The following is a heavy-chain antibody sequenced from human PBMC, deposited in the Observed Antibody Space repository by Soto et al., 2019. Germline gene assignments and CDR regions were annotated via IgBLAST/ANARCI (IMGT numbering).Heavy chain of an antibody. J-gene: IGHJ4*02. CDR2: ISYGGST. CDR1: GGSINSGGYC. Sequence: QVQLQESGPGLVKPSQTLSLTCTVSGGSINSGGYCWSWIRQHPGKGLDWIGCISYGGSTSYNPSLRSRVTISVDTSKNQFSLKLTSVTAADTAVYYCSRAILVWGQGALITVSS. D-gene: IGHD2-15*01. CDR3: SRAILV. V-gene: IGHV4-31*03.